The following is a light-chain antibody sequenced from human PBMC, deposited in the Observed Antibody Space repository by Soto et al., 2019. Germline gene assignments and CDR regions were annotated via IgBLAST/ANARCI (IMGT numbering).Light chain of an antibody. Sequence: IVMTQSPATLSMSPGERATLSCRASQSVSSNLAWYEQKPGQAPRLLIYGASTRATGIPARFSGSGSGTEFTLTISSLQSEDFVVYYCQQYNDWPPKVTFGQGTRLEI. J-gene: IGKJ5*01. CDR1: QSVSSN. CDR3: QQYNDWPPKVT. CDR2: GAS. V-gene: IGKV3-15*01.